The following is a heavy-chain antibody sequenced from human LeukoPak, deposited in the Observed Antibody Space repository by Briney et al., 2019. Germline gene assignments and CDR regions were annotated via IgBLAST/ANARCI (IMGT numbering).Heavy chain of an antibody. CDR3: ARGPYCRKTRCFSLTYAMDV. CDR2: ISYDGSNK. CDR1: GFTFSSYG. D-gene: IGHD2-2*01. V-gene: IGHV3-30*03. J-gene: IGHJ6*04. Sequence: GGSLRLSCAASGFTFSSYGMHGVRQAPCKGLEGVAVISYDGSNKYYADSVNGRLTISRDNAKNSLYLQMNSLRAEDTAVFFCARGPYCRKTRCFSLTYAMDVWGKGATVTVSS.